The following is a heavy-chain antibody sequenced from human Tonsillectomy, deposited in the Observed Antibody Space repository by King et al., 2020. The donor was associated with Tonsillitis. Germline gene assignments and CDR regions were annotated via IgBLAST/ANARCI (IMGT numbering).Heavy chain of an antibody. D-gene: IGHD2-8*02. CDR2: INPDSGAA. CDR1: GFTFPYSA. V-gene: IGHV1-2*06. CDR3: ARDTGGWRSFDY. J-gene: IGHJ4*02. Sequence: VQLVESGPEVKKPGTSVKMSCTASGFTFPYSAMQWVRQAPGQGLDWMGRINPDSGAADYALRFEDRVTMTTDTSSRTAYLELSRLRSDDTATYFCARDTGGWRSFDYWGQGTLVTVSA.